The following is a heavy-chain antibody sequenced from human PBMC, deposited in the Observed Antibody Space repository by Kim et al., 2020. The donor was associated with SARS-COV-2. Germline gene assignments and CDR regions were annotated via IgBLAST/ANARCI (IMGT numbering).Heavy chain of an antibody. V-gene: IGHV3-23*01. CDR2: ST. Sequence: STYYADSVKGRFTISRDNSKNTLYLQMNSLRAEDTAVYYCAKKTYGDYVYWGQGTLVTVSS. CDR3: AKKTYGDYVY. D-gene: IGHD4-17*01. J-gene: IGHJ4*02.